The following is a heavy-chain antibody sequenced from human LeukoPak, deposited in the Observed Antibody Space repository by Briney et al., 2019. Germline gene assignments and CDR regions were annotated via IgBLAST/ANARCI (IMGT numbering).Heavy chain of an antibody. CDR2: IRYDGSNK. CDR3: AKCERVPAAYYYYYYMDV. D-gene: IGHD2-2*01. Sequence: PGGSLRLSCAASGFTFSSYGTHWVRQAPGKGLEWVAFIRYDGSNKYHADSVKGRFTISRDNSKNTLYLQMNSLRAEDTAVYYCAKCERVPAAYYYYYYMDVWGKGTTVTVSS. V-gene: IGHV3-30*02. CDR1: GFTFSSYG. J-gene: IGHJ6*03.